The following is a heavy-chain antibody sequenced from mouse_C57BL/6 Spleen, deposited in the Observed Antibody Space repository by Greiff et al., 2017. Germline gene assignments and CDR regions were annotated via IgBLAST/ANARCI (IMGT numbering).Heavy chain of an antibody. CDR1: GFTFSDYG. CDR2: ISSGSSTI. V-gene: IGHV5-17*01. Sequence: EVQVVESGGGLVKPGGSLKLSCAASGFTFSDYGMHWVRQAPEKGLEWVAYISSGSSTIYYADTVKGRFTISRDNAENTLFLQMTSLRSEDTALYYCARNGYYPYAMDYWGQGTSVTVSS. D-gene: IGHD2-3*01. J-gene: IGHJ4*01. CDR3: ARNGYYPYAMDY.